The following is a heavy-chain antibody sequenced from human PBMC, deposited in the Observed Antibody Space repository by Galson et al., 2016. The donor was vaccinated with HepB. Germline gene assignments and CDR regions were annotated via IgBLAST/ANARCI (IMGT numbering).Heavy chain of an antibody. J-gene: IGHJ4*02. D-gene: IGHD2-21*01. V-gene: IGHV1-69*06. CDR3: ARGPYSDTSFYDF. Sequence: SVKVSCKASVGSLSSYLVTWLRQAPGQGLQWLGGIIPTFGAVKYAEKFQGRITITADTSTNTVYLGLTSLRSDDTAVYFCARGPYSDTSFYDFWGQGPLVTVSS. CDR2: IIPTFGAV. CDR1: VGSLSSYL.